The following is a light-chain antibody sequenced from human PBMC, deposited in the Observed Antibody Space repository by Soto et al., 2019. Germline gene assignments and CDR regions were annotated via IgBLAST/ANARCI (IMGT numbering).Light chain of an antibody. Sequence: IQMTQSPPSLSASVGDRVTITCRTSQTISRFLNWYQHKPGTAPKLLIYTASNLQSGVPSRFSGSGSGTDFTLTISSLEREDFATYYCQQSYITPRTFGQGTKVEIK. CDR3: QQSYITPRT. V-gene: IGKV1-39*01. CDR1: QTISRF. J-gene: IGKJ1*01. CDR2: TAS.